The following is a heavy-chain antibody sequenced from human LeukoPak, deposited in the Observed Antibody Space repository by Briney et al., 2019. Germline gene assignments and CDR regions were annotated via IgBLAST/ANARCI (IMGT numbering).Heavy chain of an antibody. J-gene: IGHJ6*03. D-gene: IGHD1-26*01. CDR3: ARISPSSGTYWGNLYYYMDV. V-gene: IGHV4-59*01. Sequence: SETLSLTCTVSGGSITNYYWTWIRQPPGKGLEWIGCISFSGTTNYNPSLKSQVTISLDTSNSQFSLRLTSVTAVDTAVYYCARISPSSGTYWGNLYYYMDVWGKGATVTVSS. CDR2: ISFSGTT. CDR1: GGSITNYY.